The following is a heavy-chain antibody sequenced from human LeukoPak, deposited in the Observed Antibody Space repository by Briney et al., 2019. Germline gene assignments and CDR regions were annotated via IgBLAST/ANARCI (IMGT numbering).Heavy chain of an antibody. CDR3: ANCYDSSGFFAY. J-gene: IGHJ4*02. V-gene: IGHV7-4-1*02. CDR2: IDTNTGNP. CDR1: GYTFTKYA. Sequence: ASVKVSCKGSGYTFTKYAISWVRQAPGQGLEYMGWIDTNTGNPTYAQGFTGRFVFSLDTSVSTAYLQISSLKAEDSAIYFCANCYDSSGFFAYWGQGTLVAVSS. D-gene: IGHD3-22*01.